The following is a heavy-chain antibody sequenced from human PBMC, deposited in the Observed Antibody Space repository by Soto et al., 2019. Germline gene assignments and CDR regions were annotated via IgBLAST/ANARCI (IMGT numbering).Heavy chain of an antibody. CDR2: ISSAGAAT. D-gene: IGHD3-10*01. V-gene: IGHV3-11*01. CDR1: GFSFSDYF. Sequence: QVQLVESGGAMVQPGGSLRLSCAASGFSFSDYFMSWIRQAPGKGLEWVSYISSAGAATFSADSVKGRFITSRDNAKDSRYLEMNNLRVEDSAVYYCARSRFHYASEWGRGTLVTVSS. J-gene: IGHJ4*02. CDR3: ARSRFHYASE.